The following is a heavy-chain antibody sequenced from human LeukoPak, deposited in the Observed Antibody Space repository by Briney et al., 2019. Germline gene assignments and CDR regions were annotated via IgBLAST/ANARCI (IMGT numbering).Heavy chain of an antibody. CDR1: GGXFSSYA. V-gene: IGHV1-69*13. J-gene: IGHJ4*02. CDR2: IIPIFGTA. D-gene: IGHD4-23*01. CDR3: RILYGGSYYFDY. Sequence: SVKVSCKASGGXFSSYAISWVRQAPGQGLEWMGGIIPIFGTANYAQKFQGRVTITADESTSTAYMELSSLRSEDTAVYYCRILYGGSYYFDYWGQGTLVTVSS.